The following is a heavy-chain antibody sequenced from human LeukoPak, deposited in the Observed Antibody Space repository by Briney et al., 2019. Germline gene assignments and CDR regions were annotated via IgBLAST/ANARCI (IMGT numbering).Heavy chain of an antibody. Sequence: GRSLRLSCAASGFTFSSYAMHWVRQAPGKGLEWVSIISASGGSTYYADSVKGRFTISRDKSKNYLQMNSLRGDDTAIYYCAKDVRVGEYYGSGSYFDYWGQGTLVTVSS. V-gene: IGHV3-23*01. CDR1: GFTFSSYA. CDR2: ISASGGST. CDR3: AKDVRVGEYYGSGSYFDY. D-gene: IGHD3-10*01. J-gene: IGHJ4*02.